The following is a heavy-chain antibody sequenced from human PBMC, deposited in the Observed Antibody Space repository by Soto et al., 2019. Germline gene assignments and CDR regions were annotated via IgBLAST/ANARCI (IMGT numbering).Heavy chain of an antibody. D-gene: IGHD2-21*01. CDR2: IYHSGST. J-gene: IGHJ5*02. CDR1: GGSFRSISNHY. CDR3: ARIPSP. V-gene: IGHV4-30-2*01. Sequence: KPSETLSLTCTFSGGSFRSISNHYCSWIRQPPGKGLEWIGYIYHSGSTYYNPSLKSRVTISVDRSKNQFSLKLSSVTAADTAVDYCARIPSPWGQGTLVTVSS.